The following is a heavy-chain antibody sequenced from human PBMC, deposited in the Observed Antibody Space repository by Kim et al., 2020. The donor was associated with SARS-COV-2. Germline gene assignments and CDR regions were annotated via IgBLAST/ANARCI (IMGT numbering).Heavy chain of an antibody. Sequence: ASVKVSCKASGYTFTSYAMHWVRQAPGQRLEWMGWINAGNGNTKYSQKFQGRVTITRDTSASTAYMELSSLRSEDTAVYYCASGGWIQLWPGTAFDIWGQGTMVTVSS. CDR3: ASGGWIQLWPGTAFDI. CDR1: GYTFTSYA. CDR2: INAGNGNT. V-gene: IGHV1-3*01. D-gene: IGHD5-18*01. J-gene: IGHJ3*02.